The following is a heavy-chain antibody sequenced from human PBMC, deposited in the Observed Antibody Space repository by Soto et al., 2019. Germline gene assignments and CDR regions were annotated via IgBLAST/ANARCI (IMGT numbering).Heavy chain of an antibody. CDR3: ARHPGYYDILTGYTTYYFDS. V-gene: IGHV4-30-2*01. J-gene: IGHJ4*02. Sequence: SETLSLTCAVSGGSISSGGYSWSWIRQPPGKGLEWIGYIYHSGSTGYNPSLKSRVTISLDTPKNQFSLKLSSVTAADTAVYYCARHPGYYDILTGYTTYYFDSWGQGILVTVPS. CDR2: IYHSGST. D-gene: IGHD3-9*01. CDR1: GGSISSGGYS.